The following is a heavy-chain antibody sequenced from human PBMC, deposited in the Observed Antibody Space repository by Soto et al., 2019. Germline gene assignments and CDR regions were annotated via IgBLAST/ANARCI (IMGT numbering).Heavy chain of an antibody. Sequence: QVQLVESGGGVVQPGRSLRLSCAASGFTFSSYAMHWVRQAPGKGLEWVAVISYDGSNKYYADSVKGRFTISRDNSKNTLYLQMNSLRAEDTAVYYCARNTGIAMVVGSGFDYWGQGTLVTVSS. CDR2: ISYDGSNK. CDR3: ARNTGIAMVVGSGFDY. V-gene: IGHV3-30-3*01. CDR1: GFTFSSYA. D-gene: IGHD5-18*01. J-gene: IGHJ4*02.